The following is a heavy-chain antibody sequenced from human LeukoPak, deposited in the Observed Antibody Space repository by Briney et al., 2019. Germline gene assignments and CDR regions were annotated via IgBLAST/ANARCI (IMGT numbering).Heavy chain of an antibody. CDR1: GYTFTGYY. CDR2: INLNSGGT. CDR3: AREPPASYGYYFDY. V-gene: IGHV1-2*02. D-gene: IGHD5-18*01. J-gene: IGHJ4*02. Sequence: GASVKVSCKASGYTFTGYYMHWVRQAPGQGLEWMGWINLNSGGTNYAQKFQGRVTMTRDTSISTAYTELSRLRSDDTAVYYCAREPPASYGYYFDYWGQGTLVTVSS.